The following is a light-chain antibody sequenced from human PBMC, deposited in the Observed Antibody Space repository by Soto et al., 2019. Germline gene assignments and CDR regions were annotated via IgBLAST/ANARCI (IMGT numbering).Light chain of an antibody. CDR2: YKSDSDK. CDR3: MIWHSSSCV. V-gene: IGLV5-45*03. Sequence: QPVLTQPSSLSASHGGSASLTCTLRSGINVGTYRIYWYQQKPGSPPQYLLRYKSDSDKQQGSGVPSRFSGSKDASANAGILLISGLQSEDEADYYCMIWHSSSCVFGGGTKLTVL. J-gene: IGLJ3*02. CDR1: SGINVGTYR.